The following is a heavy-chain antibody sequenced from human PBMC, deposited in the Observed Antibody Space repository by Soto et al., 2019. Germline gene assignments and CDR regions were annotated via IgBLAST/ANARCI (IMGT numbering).Heavy chain of an antibody. V-gene: IGHV3-23*01. D-gene: IGHD3-16*01. J-gene: IGHJ4*02. CDR1: GFTFSNYA. CDR2: ISAGGGST. CDR3: AKDRDMITCGGKRPLGE. Sequence: EVQLLESGGGLVQPGGSLRLSCAASGFTFSNYAMSWVRQDPWKGLEWVSVISAGGGSTYYSDSVKGRFTISRDSSKNTLYLQMNSLRVEDTAVYYCAKDRDMITCGGKRPLGEWGQGTLVTVSS.